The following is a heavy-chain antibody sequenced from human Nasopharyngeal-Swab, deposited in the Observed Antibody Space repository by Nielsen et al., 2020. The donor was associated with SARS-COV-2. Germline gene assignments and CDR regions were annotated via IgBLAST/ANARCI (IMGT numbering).Heavy chain of an antibody. V-gene: IGHV3-30*09. CDR3: ATEGGTSGRAGYFDS. CDR1: KVALSNYV. Sequence: GGSLRPSCAASKVALSNYVIHWVRQAPGKGREWVAAISKDGIGKYYADSVKGRFAISRDNSKNTVSLHVDRLRTEDTAVYYCATEGGTSGRAGYFDSWGQGTLVTVSS. CDR2: ISKDGIGK. J-gene: IGHJ4*02. D-gene: IGHD1-14*01.